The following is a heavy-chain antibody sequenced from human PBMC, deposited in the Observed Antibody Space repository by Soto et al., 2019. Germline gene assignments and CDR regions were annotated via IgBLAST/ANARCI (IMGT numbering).Heavy chain of an antibody. J-gene: IGHJ6*02. V-gene: IGHV4-30-4*01. CDR3: ARVARYYYYGMDV. CDR2: IYYSGST. Sequence: QVQLQESGPGLVKPSQTLSLTCTVSGGSISSGEYYWSWIRQPPGKGLEWIGYIYYSGSTYYNPSLKSRVTISVDMSKNQFSLKLPSVTAADTAVDYCARVARYYYYGMDVWGQGTTVTVSS. CDR1: GGSISSGEYY.